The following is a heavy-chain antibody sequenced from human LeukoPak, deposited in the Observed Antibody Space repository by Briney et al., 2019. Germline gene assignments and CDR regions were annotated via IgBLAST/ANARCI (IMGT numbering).Heavy chain of an antibody. Sequence: SVKVSCKASGGTFSSYAISWVRQAPGQGLEWMGGTIPIFGTANYAQKFQGRVTITADESTSTAYMELSSLRSEDTAVYYCARDRYSSGWYRYNWFDPWGQGTLVTVSS. CDR2: TIPIFGTA. J-gene: IGHJ5*02. CDR1: GGTFSSYA. V-gene: IGHV1-69*13. D-gene: IGHD6-19*01. CDR3: ARDRYSSGWYRYNWFDP.